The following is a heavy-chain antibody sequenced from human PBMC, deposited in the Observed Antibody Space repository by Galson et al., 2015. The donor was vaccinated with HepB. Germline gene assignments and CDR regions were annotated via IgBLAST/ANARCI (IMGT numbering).Heavy chain of an antibody. J-gene: IGHJ4*02. Sequence: SLRLSCAASGFTFSNYAMSWVRQAPGKGLECVSAISGSGGSTYYADSVKGRFTISRDNSKNTLYLQMNSLRAEDTAVYYCAKEQQLVQSGLDYWDQGTLVTVSS. CDR2: ISGSGGST. D-gene: IGHD6-13*01. V-gene: IGHV3-23*01. CDR1: GFTFSNYA. CDR3: AKEQQLVQSGLDY.